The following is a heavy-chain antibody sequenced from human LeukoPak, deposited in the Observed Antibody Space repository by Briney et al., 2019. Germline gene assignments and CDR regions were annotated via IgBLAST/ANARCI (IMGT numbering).Heavy chain of an antibody. V-gene: IGHV4-39*07. CDR2: IFYSGST. D-gene: IGHD6-13*01. CDR3: AKSNGYGLADI. CDR1: GGSISTSNYY. Sequence: SETLSLTCTVSGGSISTSNYYWGWIRQPPGKGLEWIGNIFYSGSTYYSPSLKSRVTISLDTSRNQFSLKLNSVTAADTAVYYCAKSNGYGLADIWGQGTMVTVSS. J-gene: IGHJ3*02.